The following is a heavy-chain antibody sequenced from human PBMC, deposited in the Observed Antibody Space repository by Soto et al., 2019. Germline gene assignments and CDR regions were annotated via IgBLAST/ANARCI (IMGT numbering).Heavy chain of an antibody. CDR1: GGSVSSGSYY. Sequence: QVQLQESGPGLVKPSETLSLTCTVSGGSVSSGSYYWSWIRQPPGKGLGWIGYIYYSGSTNYNPSLKIRVTISVDTSKNQFSLKLSSVTAADTAVYYCARWCRDGYNPVWFDPWGQGTLVTVSS. CDR3: ARWCRDGYNPVWFDP. CDR2: IYYSGST. D-gene: IGHD5-12*01. J-gene: IGHJ5*02. V-gene: IGHV4-61*01.